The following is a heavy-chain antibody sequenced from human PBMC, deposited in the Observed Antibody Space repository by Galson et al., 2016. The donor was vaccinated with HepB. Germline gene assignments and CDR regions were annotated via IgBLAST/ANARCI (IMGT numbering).Heavy chain of an antibody. CDR3: ARHAIGGHIVVVTAPFDS. CDR2: MSPGDSDA. Sequence: QSGAEVKKPGESLKISCRASGYTFTNFWIGWVRQMPGKDQEWVGIMSPGDSDARYSPSFQGQVTMSADKSISTAYLQWSSLKASDTAIYYCARHAIGGHIVVVTAPFDSWGQGTLVTVSS. J-gene: IGHJ4*02. D-gene: IGHD2-21*02. CDR1: GYTFTNFW. V-gene: IGHV5-51*01.